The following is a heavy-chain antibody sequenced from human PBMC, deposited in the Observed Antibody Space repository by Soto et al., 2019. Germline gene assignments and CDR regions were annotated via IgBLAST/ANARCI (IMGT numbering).Heavy chain of an antibody. J-gene: IGHJ3*02. Sequence: GGSLRLSCAASGFTVSSNYMSWVRQAPGKGLEWVSVIYSGGSTYYADSVEGRFTISRDNSKNTLYLQMNSLRAEDTAVYYCARSPTAPGAFAIWGQGTMVTVSS. CDR2: IYSGGST. D-gene: IGHD2-21*02. CDR3: ARSPTAPGAFAI. V-gene: IGHV3-66*01. CDR1: GFTVSSNY.